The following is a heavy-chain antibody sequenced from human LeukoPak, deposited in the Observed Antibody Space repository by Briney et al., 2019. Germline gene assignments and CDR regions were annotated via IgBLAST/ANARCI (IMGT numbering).Heavy chain of an antibody. J-gene: IGHJ4*02. D-gene: IGHD5-24*01. CDR2: ISGSGAST. CDR3: AKDRYKISARGSFDY. CDR1: GFTFSAYA. Sequence: GGSLRLSCAASGFTFSAYAMNWVRRAPGKGLEWVSTISGSGASTYYADSVKGRFTISRDNSKNTLYLQMNSLRAEDTAVYYCAKDRYKISARGSFDYWGQGTLVTVSS. V-gene: IGHV3-23*01.